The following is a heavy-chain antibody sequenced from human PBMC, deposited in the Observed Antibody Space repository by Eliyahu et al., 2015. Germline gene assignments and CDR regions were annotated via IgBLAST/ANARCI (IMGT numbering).Heavy chain of an antibody. D-gene: IGHD3-16*01. CDR3: ATSSGLGAFDI. J-gene: IGHJ3*02. CDR2: MYTSGST. CDR1: GGSISNYH. Sequence: QVQLQESGPGLVKPSETLTLTCSVSGGSISNYHWNWIRXPAWKGLEWIGRMYTSGSTDYNPSLKSRVTMSVDTSKNQFSVKLSSVTAADTAVYYCATSSGLGAFDIWGQGTMVTVSS. V-gene: IGHV4-4*07.